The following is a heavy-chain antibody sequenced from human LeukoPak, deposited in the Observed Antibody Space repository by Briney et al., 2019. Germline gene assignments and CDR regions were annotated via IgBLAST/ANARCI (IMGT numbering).Heavy chain of an antibody. CDR1: GGSFSGYY. J-gene: IGHJ5*01. CDR3: ARRPRGVIIKTWFDS. V-gene: IGHV4-34*01. Sequence: SETLSLTCAVYGGSFSGYYWSWIRQPPGKGLEWIGEINHSGSTNDNPSLKSRVTISVDKSKNQFSLNLSSVTAADTAVYYCARRPRGVIIKTWFDSWGQGTLVTVSS. CDR2: INHSGST. D-gene: IGHD3-10*01.